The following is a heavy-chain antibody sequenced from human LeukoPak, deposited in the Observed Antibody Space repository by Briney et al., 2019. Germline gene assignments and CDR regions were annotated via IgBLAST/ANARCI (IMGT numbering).Heavy chain of an antibody. J-gene: IGHJ3*02. CDR2: IDYSGST. D-gene: IGHD3-22*01. CDR1: GGSMRSHH. Sequence: PSETLSLTCTVSGGSMRSHHWSSIRQTPGKGLEWIGYIDYSGSTRYNPSLQSRVTISVDTSKNQFSLKLTSVTATDTAVCYCARLINNDNSGDADTFDMWGQGTVVTVFS. CDR3: ARLINNDNSGDADTFDM. V-gene: IGHV4-59*11.